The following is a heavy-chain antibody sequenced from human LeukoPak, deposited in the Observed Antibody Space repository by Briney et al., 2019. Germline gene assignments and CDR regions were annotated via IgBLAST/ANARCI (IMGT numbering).Heavy chain of an antibody. CDR3: AKANWVSNADAVW. J-gene: IGHJ4*02. V-gene: IGHV3-23*01. D-gene: IGHD1-1*01. CDR1: GFTFSTYA. CDR2: ISGSGANT. Sequence: GGSPRLSCAASGFTFSTYAMSWVRQAPGKGLEWVSTISGSGANTYYADSVRGRFTISRDDSGNTVYLQLNNLRVEDTAIYYCAKANWVSNADAVWWGQGTQVTVSS.